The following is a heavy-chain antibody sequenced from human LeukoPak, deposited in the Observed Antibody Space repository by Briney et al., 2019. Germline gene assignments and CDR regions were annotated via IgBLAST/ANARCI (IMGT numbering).Heavy chain of an antibody. J-gene: IGHJ4*02. CDR3: ARELQQLWRPIDY. CDR2: ISSSSSYI. CDR1: GFTFSSYS. V-gene: IGHV3-21*01. D-gene: IGHD5-18*01. Sequence: GGSLRLSCAASGFTFSSYSMNWVRQAPGKGLEWVSSISSSSSYIYYADSVKGRFTISRDNAKNSLYLQMNSLRAEDTAVYYCARELQQLWRPIDYWGQGTLVTVSS.